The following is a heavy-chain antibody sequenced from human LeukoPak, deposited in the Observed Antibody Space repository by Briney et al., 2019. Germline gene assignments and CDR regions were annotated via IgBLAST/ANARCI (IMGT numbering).Heavy chain of an antibody. J-gene: IGHJ3*02. V-gene: IGHV3-7*03. Sequence: GALRLSCAASGFPFSSYWMDWVGQAPGKGLEGFANIKQDGSEKYKVDSGKGRFTISTNNTNNSSYLQNRSRRGDDTAVYYCASSYFDRLSHAFDIWGLGTLVTVSS. CDR3: ASSYFDRLSHAFDI. CDR1: GFPFSSYW. D-gene: IGHD3-9*01. CDR2: IKQDGSEK.